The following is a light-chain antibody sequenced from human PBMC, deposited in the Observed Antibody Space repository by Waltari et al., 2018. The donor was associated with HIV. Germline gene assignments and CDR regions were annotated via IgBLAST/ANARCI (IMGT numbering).Light chain of an antibody. J-gene: IGLJ2*01. V-gene: IGLV3-10*01. Sequence: SHELTQPSSVSVSPGQTPRITSPGDVLPKKHAFWYQQKSGHAPVLVIYKDNRRPSDIPERISGSSSGTMATLTISGAQVDDEADYYCYSADDSGDYKGFGGGTKLTVL. CDR1: VLPKKH. CDR2: KDN. CDR3: YSADDSGDYKG.